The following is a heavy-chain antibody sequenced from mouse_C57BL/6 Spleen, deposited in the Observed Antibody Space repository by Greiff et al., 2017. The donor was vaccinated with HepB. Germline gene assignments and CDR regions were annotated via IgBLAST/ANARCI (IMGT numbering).Heavy chain of an antibody. CDR1: GYTFTSYD. D-gene: IGHD1-1*01. J-gene: IGHJ4*01. Sequence: QVQLKESGPELVKPGASVKLSCKASGYTFTSYDINWVKQRPGQGLEWIGWIYPRDGSTKYNEKFKGKATLTVDTSSSTAYMELHSLTSEDSAVYFCARSGYGSSYRYYAMDYWGQGTSVTVSS. CDR3: ARSGYGSSYRYYAMDY. V-gene: IGHV1-85*01. CDR2: IYPRDGST.